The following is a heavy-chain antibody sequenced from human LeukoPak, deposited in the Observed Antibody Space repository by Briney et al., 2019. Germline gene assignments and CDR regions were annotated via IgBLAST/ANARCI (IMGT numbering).Heavy chain of an antibody. D-gene: IGHD3-10*01. CDR1: GYTFTSYY. CDR3: ARDSRRVLWFGELSRTYWFDP. Sequence: GASVKVSCKASGYTFTSYYMHWVRQAPGQGLEWMGIINPSGGSTSYAQKFQGRVTMTRDVSTSTVYMELSSLRSEDTAVYYCARDSRRVLWFGELSRTYWFDPWGQGTLVTVSS. V-gene: IGHV1-46*01. J-gene: IGHJ5*02. CDR2: INPSGGST.